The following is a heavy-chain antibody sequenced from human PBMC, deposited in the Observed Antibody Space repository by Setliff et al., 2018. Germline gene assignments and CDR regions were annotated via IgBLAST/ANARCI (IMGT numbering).Heavy chain of an antibody. V-gene: IGHV4-34*01. CDR2: INHSGST. D-gene: IGHD3-10*01. Sequence: PSETLSLTCAVYGGSFSTYYWIWIRQPPGKGLERIGEINHSGSTNYNPSLKSRVTISVDTSKNQFSLKLSSVTAADTAVYYCARLGLWFGELYIGPWGQGTLVTVSS. CDR3: ARLGLWFGELYIGP. CDR1: GGSFSTYY. J-gene: IGHJ5*02.